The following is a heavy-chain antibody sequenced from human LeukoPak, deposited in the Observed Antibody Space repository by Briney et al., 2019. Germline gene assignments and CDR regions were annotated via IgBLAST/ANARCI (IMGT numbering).Heavy chain of an antibody. CDR1: GASVSGSAYY. J-gene: IGHJ4*02. CDR2: IYYSGST. Sequence: PSETLSLTCTVSGASVSGSAYYWGWIRQPPGKGLEWIGNIYYSGSTYYNESLESRVTISIDTSKNQFSLKLNSVTAADTAMYYCAKSGGYGLIDYWGQGTLSPSPQ. CDR3: AKSGGYGLIDY. V-gene: IGHV4-39*01. D-gene: IGHD1-26*01.